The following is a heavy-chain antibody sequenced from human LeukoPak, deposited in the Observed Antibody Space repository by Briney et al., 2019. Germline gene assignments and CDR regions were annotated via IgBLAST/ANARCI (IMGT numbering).Heavy chain of an antibody. CDR3: ARVLSWGCFDP. CDR2: IKQDGTEK. J-gene: IGHJ5*02. Sequence: PGGSLRLSCVASGFTFSDYWMSWVRQAPGKGLEWVANIKQDGTEKYYVDSVKGRFTISRDNAKNSLFLQMNSLRAEDTAVYSCARVLSWGCFDPWGQGTLVTVTS. CDR1: GFTFSDYW. V-gene: IGHV3-7*01. D-gene: IGHD3-16*01.